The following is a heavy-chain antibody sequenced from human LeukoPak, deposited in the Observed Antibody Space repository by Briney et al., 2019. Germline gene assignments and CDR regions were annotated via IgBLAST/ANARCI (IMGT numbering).Heavy chain of an antibody. J-gene: IGHJ3*02. CDR3: ARDQIAVAGNAFDI. CDR2: IIPIFGTA. D-gene: IGHD6-19*01. CDR1: GGTFSSYA. Sequence: ASVKVSCKASGGTFSSYAISWVRQAPGQGLEWMGRIIPIFGTANYAQKLQGRVTITTDESTSTAYMELSSLRSEDTAVYYCARDQIAVAGNAFDIWGQGTMVTVSS. V-gene: IGHV1-69*05.